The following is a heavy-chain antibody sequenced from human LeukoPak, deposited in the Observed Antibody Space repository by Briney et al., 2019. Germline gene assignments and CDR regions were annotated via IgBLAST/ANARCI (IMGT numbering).Heavy chain of an antibody. D-gene: IGHD5-18*01. Sequence: GESLKISCKGSGYSFTSYWISWVRQMPGKGLEWMGIIYPGDSDTRYSPSFQGQVTISADKSISTAYLQWSSLKASDTAMYYCARLYSYGHQQYYFDYWGQGTLVTVSS. CDR2: IYPGDSDT. J-gene: IGHJ4*02. V-gene: IGHV5-51*01. CDR1: GYSFTSYW. CDR3: ARLYSYGHQQYYFDY.